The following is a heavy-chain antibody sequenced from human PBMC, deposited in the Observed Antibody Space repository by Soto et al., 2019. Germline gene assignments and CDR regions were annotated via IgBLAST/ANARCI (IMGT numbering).Heavy chain of an antibody. CDR2: IWYDGSNK. Sequence: QVQLVESGGGVVQPGRSLRLSCAASGFTFSSYGMHWVRQAPGKGLEWVAVIWYDGSNKYYADSVKGRFTISRENSKNTLYLQMNSLRAEDAAVYYCARGGIAAAGPDYWGQGTLVTVSS. J-gene: IGHJ4*02. CDR1: GFTFSSYG. D-gene: IGHD6-13*01. CDR3: ARGGIAAAGPDY. V-gene: IGHV3-33*01.